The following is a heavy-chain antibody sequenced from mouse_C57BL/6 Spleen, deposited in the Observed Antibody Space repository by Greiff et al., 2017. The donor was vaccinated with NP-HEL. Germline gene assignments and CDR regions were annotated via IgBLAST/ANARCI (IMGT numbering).Heavy chain of an antibody. Sequence: EVMLVESGGVLVKPGGSLKLSCAASGFTFSDYGMHWVRQAPEKGLEWVAYISSGSSTIYYADTVQGRFTISRDNAKNTLFLQMTSLRSEDTAMYYCASLGSYYGGSYWGQGTTLTVSS. CDR1: GFTFSDYG. J-gene: IGHJ2*01. V-gene: IGHV5-17*01. CDR3: ASLGSYYGGSY. D-gene: IGHD1-1*01. CDR2: ISSGSSTI.